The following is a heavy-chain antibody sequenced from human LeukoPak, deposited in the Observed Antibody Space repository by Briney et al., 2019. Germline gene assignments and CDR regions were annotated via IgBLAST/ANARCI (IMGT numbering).Heavy chain of an antibody. J-gene: IGHJ4*02. V-gene: IGHV3-48*04. CDR2: ISSSSSNI. CDR3: ARDGRSGWTVDY. CDR1: GFDLSTYS. Sequence: GGFLRLSCAASGFDLSTYSIDWVRQAPGKGLEWVSYISSSSSNIYHADSVKGRFTISRDNAKNSLHLQMNSLRAEDTAVYYRARDGRSGWTVDYWGQGTLATVSS. D-gene: IGHD6-19*01.